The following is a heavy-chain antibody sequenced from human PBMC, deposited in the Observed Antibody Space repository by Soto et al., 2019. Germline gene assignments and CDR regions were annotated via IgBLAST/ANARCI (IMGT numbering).Heavy chain of an antibody. V-gene: IGHV3-23*01. J-gene: IGHJ5*02. CDR2: ISNTGLTT. D-gene: IGHD6-19*01. CDR3: AKDPLWGQWLEYGYLDQ. Sequence: EVQLLESGGGLVQPGGSLRLSCAASELTFSSYAMSWVRQAPGRGLEWVAVISNTGLTTHYADSVKGRFTISRDNSKRTVYLQMNSLRVDDTAVYFCAKDPLWGQWLEYGYLDQWGQGNLVTVSS. CDR1: ELTFSSYA.